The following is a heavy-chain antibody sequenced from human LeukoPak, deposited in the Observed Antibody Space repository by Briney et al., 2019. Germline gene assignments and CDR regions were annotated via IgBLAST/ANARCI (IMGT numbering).Heavy chain of an antibody. D-gene: IGHD4-17*01. CDR2: IYYSGST. Sequence: SETLSLTCTVSGGSISSYYWSWIRQPPGKGLEWIGYIYYSGSTNYNPSLKSRVTISVDTSKNQFSLKLSSVTAADTAVYYCGSLDYGDYWLGYWGQGTLVTVSS. V-gene: IGHV4-59*01. J-gene: IGHJ4*02. CDR1: GGSISSYY. CDR3: GSLDYGDYWLGY.